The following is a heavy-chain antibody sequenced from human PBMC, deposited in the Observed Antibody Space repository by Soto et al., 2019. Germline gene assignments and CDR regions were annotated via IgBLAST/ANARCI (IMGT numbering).Heavy chain of an antibody. CDR1: GGTFSSYI. CDR3: ARFPQTAIVGAAYFDY. V-gene: IGHV1-69*02. D-gene: IGHD1-26*01. CDR2: IIPILGIA. J-gene: IGHJ4*02. Sequence: QVQLVQSGAEVKKPGSSVKVSCKASGGTFSSYIISWVRQAPGQGLEWMGRIIPILGIANYAQKFQGRDTITADKXTXXAYMELSSLRSEDTAVYYCARFPQTAIVGAAYFDYWGQGTLVTVSS.